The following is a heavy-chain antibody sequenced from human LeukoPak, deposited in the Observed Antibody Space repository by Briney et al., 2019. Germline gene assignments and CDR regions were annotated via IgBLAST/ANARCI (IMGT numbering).Heavy chain of an antibody. J-gene: IGHJ6*03. V-gene: IGHV3-7*01. CDR1: GFTFSSYW. CDR2: IKQDGSEK. CDR3: ARDGWVPAAYYYYMDV. D-gene: IGHD2-2*01. Sequence: GGSLRLXCAASGFTFSSYWMSWVRQAPGKVLEWVANIKQDGSEKYYVDSVKGRFTISRDNAKNSLYLQMNSLRAEDTAVYYCARDGWVPAAYYYYMDVWGKGTTVTVSS.